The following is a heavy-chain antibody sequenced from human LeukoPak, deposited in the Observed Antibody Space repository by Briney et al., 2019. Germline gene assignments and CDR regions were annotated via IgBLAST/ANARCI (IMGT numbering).Heavy chain of an antibody. CDR2: INPNSGGT. V-gene: IGHV1-2*02. J-gene: IGHJ6*02. CDR3: ATDTTGNYGMDV. CDR1: GYTFTGYY. Sequence: RASVKVSCKASGYTFTGYYMHWVRQAPGQGLEWMGWINPNSGGTNYAQKFQGRVTMTRDTSISTAYMELSRLRSDDTAVYYCATDTTGNYGMDVWGQGTTVTVSS. D-gene: IGHD1-26*01.